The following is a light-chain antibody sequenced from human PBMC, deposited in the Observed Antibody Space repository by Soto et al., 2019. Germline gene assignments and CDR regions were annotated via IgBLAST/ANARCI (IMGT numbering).Light chain of an antibody. CDR3: QQYIRTPYT. CDR2: GTS. J-gene: IGKJ2*01. CDR1: HNLSSSY. Sequence: EIVLTQSPGTLSLSPGGGAALSCRASHNLSSSYFAWYQQTPGQAPRLLMHGTSHRAIGIPDRFSGSVSGTEFTLTISRLEPEDFAVYYCQQYIRTPYTFGQGTRREIK. V-gene: IGKV3-20*01.